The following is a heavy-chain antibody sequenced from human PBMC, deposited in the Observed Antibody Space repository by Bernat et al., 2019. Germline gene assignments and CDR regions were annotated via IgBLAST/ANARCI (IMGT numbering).Heavy chain of an antibody. D-gene: IGHD2-2*01. V-gene: IGHV3-66*01. CDR3: ARGRGYCSSTSCYPVGWFDP. J-gene: IGHJ5*02. Sequence: EVQLVESGGGLVQPGGSLRLSCAASGISLSSYSMNWVLQAPGKGLEWVSVIYSGGSTSYADSVKGRFTISRDNSTNTLYLQMNSLRAEDTAVYYCARGRGYCSSTSCYPVGWFDPWGQGTLVTVSS. CDR1: GISLSSYS. CDR2: IYSGGST.